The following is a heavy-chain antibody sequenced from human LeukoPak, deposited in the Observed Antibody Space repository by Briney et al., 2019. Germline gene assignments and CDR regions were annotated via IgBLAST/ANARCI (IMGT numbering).Heavy chain of an antibody. Sequence: SETLSLTCAVSGYSISSGYYWGWIRQPPGKGLEWIGSIYRSGSTYYNPSLKSRVTISVDTSKNQFSLKLSSVTAADTAVYYCARVSMVRGVILDYWGQGTLVTVSS. CDR2: IYRSGST. D-gene: IGHD3-10*01. V-gene: IGHV4-38-2*01. CDR1: GYSISSGYY. J-gene: IGHJ4*02. CDR3: ARVSMVRGVILDY.